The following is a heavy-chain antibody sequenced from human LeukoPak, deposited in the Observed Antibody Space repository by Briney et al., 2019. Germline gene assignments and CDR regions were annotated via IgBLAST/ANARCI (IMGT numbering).Heavy chain of an antibody. J-gene: IGHJ4*02. CDR3: ARFADSSGWYFDY. D-gene: IGHD6-25*01. CDR1: GFTFSSYG. V-gene: IGHV3-33*01. CDR2: IWYDGSNK. Sequence: PGRSLRLSCAASGFTFSSYGMHWVRQAPGKGLEWVAVIWYDGSNKCYADSVKGRFTISRDNSKNTLYLQMNSLRAEDTAVYYCARFADSSGWYFDYWGQGTLVTVSS.